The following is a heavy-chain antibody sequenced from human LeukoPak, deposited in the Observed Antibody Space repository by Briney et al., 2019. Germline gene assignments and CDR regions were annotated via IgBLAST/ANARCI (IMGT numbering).Heavy chain of an antibody. Sequence: SETLSLTCAVYGGSFSGYYWSWIRQPPGKGLEWIGEINHSGSTNYNPSLKSRVTISVDTSKNQFSLKLSSVTAADTAVYYCARASNQYYYGSGSYYYDYWGQGTLVTVSS. V-gene: IGHV4-34*01. D-gene: IGHD3-10*01. CDR2: INHSGST. CDR1: GGSFSGYY. CDR3: ARASNQYYYGSGSYYYDY. J-gene: IGHJ4*02.